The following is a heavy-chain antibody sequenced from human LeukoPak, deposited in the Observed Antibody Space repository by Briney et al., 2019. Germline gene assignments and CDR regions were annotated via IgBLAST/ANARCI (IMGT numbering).Heavy chain of an antibody. CDR1: GFTFSSYA. Sequence: PGGSLRLSCAASGFTFSSYAMSWVRQAPGKGLEWVSAISGSGGSTYYADSVKGRFTISRDNSKNTLYLQMNSLRAEDTAVYYCAKDARRYCSSTSCPTGVPPPNYFDYWGQGTLVTVSS. CDR3: AKDARRYCSSTSCPTGVPPPNYFDY. V-gene: IGHV3-23*01. D-gene: IGHD2-2*01. J-gene: IGHJ4*02. CDR2: ISGSGGST.